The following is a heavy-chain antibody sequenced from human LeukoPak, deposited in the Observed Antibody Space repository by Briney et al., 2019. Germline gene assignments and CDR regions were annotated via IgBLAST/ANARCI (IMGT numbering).Heavy chain of an antibody. D-gene: IGHD5-12*01. CDR3: AREEGGGYVVDQPVDY. Sequence: PGGSLRLSCAASGFTFSSYTMNWIRQAPGKGLEWVSYISSSGSTIYYADSVKGRFTISRDNAKNSLYLQMNSLRAEDTAVYYCAREEGGGYVVDQPVDYWGQGTLVTVSS. J-gene: IGHJ4*02. CDR2: ISSSGSTI. CDR1: GFTFSSYT. V-gene: IGHV3-48*04.